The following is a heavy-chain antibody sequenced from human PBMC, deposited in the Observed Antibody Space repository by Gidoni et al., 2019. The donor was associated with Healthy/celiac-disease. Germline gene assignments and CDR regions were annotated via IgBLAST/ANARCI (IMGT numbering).Heavy chain of an antibody. CDR3: AQGGYCGGDCFRD. CDR1: GGSISSSSYY. D-gene: IGHD2-21*02. Sequence: QLQLQESGSGLVQPSETLSLTCTVSGGSISSSSYYWGWTRQPPGKGLGWIGRIYYSGSTYYNPSLKRRVTISVDTSKNQFSLKLSSVTAADTAVYYCAQGGYCGGDCFRDWGQGTLVTVSS. CDR2: IYYSGST. J-gene: IGHJ4*02. V-gene: IGHV4-39*01.